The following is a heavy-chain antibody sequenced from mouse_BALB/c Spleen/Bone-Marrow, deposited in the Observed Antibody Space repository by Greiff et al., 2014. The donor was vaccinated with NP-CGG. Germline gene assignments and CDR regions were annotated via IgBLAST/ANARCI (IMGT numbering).Heavy chain of an antibody. J-gene: IGHJ4*01. CDR2: INPNNDGT. D-gene: IGHD2-3*01. Sequence: QVQLQQSGAELVKPGASVKLSCKASGYTFTSYYMYWVKQRPGQGLERIGEINPNNDGTNFNEKFKSKATLTVDKSSSTAYMQLSSLTSEDSAVYYCARAAYDPYAMDYWGQGTSVTVSS. V-gene: IGHV1S81*02. CDR3: ARAAYDPYAMDY. CDR1: GYTFTSYY.